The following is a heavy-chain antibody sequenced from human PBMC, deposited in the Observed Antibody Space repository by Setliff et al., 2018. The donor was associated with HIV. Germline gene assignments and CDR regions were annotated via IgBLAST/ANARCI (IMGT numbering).Heavy chain of an antibody. CDR1: GYSISSGYY. J-gene: IGHJ6*03. CDR3: ARGRYRSRWYASDHYYIDV. D-gene: IGHD6-13*01. Sequence: SETLSLTCAVSGYSISSGYYWGWIRQPPGKGLEWVGSIFHSGGIYYNPSLKSRVTISGDTSKNKLSLKLTSVTAADTAVYYCARGRYRSRWYASDHYYIDVWGKGTTVTVSS. V-gene: IGHV4-38-2*01. CDR2: IFHSGGI.